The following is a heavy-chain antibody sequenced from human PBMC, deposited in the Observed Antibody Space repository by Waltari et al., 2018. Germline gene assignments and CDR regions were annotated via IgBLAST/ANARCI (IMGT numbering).Heavy chain of an antibody. Sequence: EVQLVESGGGLVQPGGSLRLSCAASGFIFSNYAMNWVRQTPGKGLEWVSYVSVSGKTMYNVDSVKGRFTISRDNAKNSLHLQMNSLRAEDTAVHYCARAYSGSYYRYFEYWGQGTLVTVSS. CDR2: VSVSGKTM. J-gene: IGHJ4*02. CDR3: ARAYSGSYYRYFEY. D-gene: IGHD1-26*01. CDR1: GFIFSNYA. V-gene: IGHV3-48*03.